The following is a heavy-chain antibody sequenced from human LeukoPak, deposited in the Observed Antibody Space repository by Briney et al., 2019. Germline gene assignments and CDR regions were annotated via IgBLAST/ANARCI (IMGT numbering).Heavy chain of an antibody. D-gene: IGHD3-22*01. CDR3: ARDGPYYYDSSGGSPF. CDR1: GFTFSSYE. J-gene: IGHJ4*02. Sequence: PGGSLRLSCAASGFTFSSYEMNWVRQAPGKGLEWVSYISSSGTTIYYTDSVKGRFTISRDNAKNSLYLQMNSLRGEDTAVYYCARDGPYYYDSSGGSPFWGQGTLVTVSS. CDR2: ISSSGTTI. V-gene: IGHV3-48*03.